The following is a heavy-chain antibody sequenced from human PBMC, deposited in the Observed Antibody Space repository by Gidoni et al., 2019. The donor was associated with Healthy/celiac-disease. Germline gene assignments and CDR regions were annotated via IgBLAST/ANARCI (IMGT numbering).Heavy chain of an antibody. CDR1: GFTFSSYS. D-gene: IGHD3-22*01. J-gene: IGHJ2*01. CDR2: ISSSSSYR. CDR3: ARDMGAITMIVVVNWYFDL. Sequence: EVQLVESGGGLVKPGGSLRLSCAASGFTFSSYSMNWVRQAPGEGLEWFSSISSSSSYRYYADSVKGRFTISRDNAKNSLYLQMNSLRAEDTAVYYCARDMGAITMIVVVNWYFDLWGRGTLVTVSS. V-gene: IGHV3-21*01.